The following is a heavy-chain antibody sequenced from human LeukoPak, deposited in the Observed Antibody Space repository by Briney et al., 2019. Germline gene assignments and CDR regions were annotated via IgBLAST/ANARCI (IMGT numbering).Heavy chain of an antibody. CDR2: IYYSWST. CDR1: GDSISSSSYY. Sequence: PSETLSLTCTVSGDSISSSSYYWGWIRQPPGKGLEWLGSIYYSWSTYYNPSLKSRVTIPVDTSKNQFSLKLSSVTAADTAVYSCARLGVAASYWGQGTLVTVSS. CDR3: ARLGVAASY. D-gene: IGHD5-12*01. V-gene: IGHV4-39*07. J-gene: IGHJ4*02.